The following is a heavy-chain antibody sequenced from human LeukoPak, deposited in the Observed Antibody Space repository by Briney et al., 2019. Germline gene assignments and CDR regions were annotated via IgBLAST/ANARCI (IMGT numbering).Heavy chain of an antibody. Sequence: PGGSLRLSCAASGFTFSSYWMHWVRQAPGKGLVWVSRINSDGSSTSYADSVKGRFTISRDNSKNTLYLQMNSLRAEDTAVYYCAKVDTAMVAPSLFGYWGQGTLVTVSS. CDR2: INSDGSST. CDR1: GFTFSSYW. CDR3: AKVDTAMVAPSLFGY. V-gene: IGHV3-74*01. J-gene: IGHJ4*02. D-gene: IGHD5-18*01.